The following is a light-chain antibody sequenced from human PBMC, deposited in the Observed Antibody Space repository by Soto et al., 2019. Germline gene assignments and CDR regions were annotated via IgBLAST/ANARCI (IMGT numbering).Light chain of an antibody. J-gene: IGKJ5*01. Sequence: DIQMTQSPSSLSASVGDRVTIICQASQDITNYLNWYQQKPGKAPKLLIYDASNLETGVPSRFSGSGSGTHFSFTISSLQPEDIATYYCQQYDNVPFTFDQGTRLEMK. CDR3: QQYDNVPFT. CDR2: DAS. CDR1: QDITNY. V-gene: IGKV1-33*01.